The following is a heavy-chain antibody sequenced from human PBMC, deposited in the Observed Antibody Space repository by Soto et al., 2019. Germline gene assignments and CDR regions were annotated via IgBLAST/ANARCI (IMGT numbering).Heavy chain of an antibody. V-gene: IGHV3-7*01. CDR1: GFTFTTYW. J-gene: IGHJ4*02. Sequence: EVQLVESGGGLVQPGVSLRLSCAASGFTFTTYWMSWVRQAPGKGLEWVASIKQDGSGQYYLDSVRGRFTISRDSAKNSLYLQMNSLRAEDTAVYYCATSSDTGYIFDFWGQGTLVTVSS. CDR2: IKQDGSGQ. D-gene: IGHD3-9*01. CDR3: ATSSDTGYIFDF.